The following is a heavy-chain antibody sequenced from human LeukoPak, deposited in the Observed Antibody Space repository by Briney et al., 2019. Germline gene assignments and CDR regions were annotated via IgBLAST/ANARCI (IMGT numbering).Heavy chain of an antibody. CDR2: ISSDGSNK. D-gene: IGHD3-22*01. V-gene: IGHV3-30*04. J-gene: IGHJ4*02. CDR1: GFTFSSYA. Sequence: GRSLRLSCAASGFTFSSYAIHWVRQAPGKGLEWVAFISSDGSNKYYADSVKGRFTISRDNSKNTLYLQMNSLRAEDTAVYYCAKEKSESSGYYSPGGYFDYWGQGTLVTVSS. CDR3: AKEKSESSGYYSPGGYFDY.